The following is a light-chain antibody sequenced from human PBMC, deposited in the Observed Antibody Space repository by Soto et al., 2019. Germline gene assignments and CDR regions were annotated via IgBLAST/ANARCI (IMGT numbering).Light chain of an antibody. V-gene: IGLV2-23*02. Sequence: QSARTQPASVSWSPGQSISISCTRTSSDVGSFNFVSWYQQHPGKVPKVMIYEVSKRPSGVSDRFSGSKSGNTASLTISGLLAEDEADYYCCSDAGTSTYVFGTGTKATVL. CDR1: SSDVGSFNF. J-gene: IGLJ1*01. CDR3: CSDAGTSTYV. CDR2: EVS.